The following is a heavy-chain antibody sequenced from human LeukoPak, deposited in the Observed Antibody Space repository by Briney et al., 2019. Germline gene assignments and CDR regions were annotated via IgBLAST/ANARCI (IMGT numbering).Heavy chain of an antibody. Sequence: PSESLSLSCTVSGFTFSSGGYYWSCNRQHPGQDLAWVGNIYYSRCTYYNLSLNSLVTISVDTSKNQFSLKLGSVTAADTAVYYCARNTAMVPFDYWGEGTLVTVAS. V-gene: IGHV4-31*01. J-gene: IGHJ4*02. CDR2: IYYSRCT. CDR1: GFTFSSGGYY. CDR3: ARNTAMVPFDY. D-gene: IGHD5-18*01.